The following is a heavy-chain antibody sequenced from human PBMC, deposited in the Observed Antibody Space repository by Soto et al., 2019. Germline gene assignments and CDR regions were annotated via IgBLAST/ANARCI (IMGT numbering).Heavy chain of an antibody. V-gene: IGHV4-59*01. CDR1: GGSISSYY. J-gene: IGHJ6*02. CDR2: IYYSGRS. Sequence: QVQLQESGPGLVKPSETLSLTCTVSGGSISSYYWSWIRQPPGKGLEWIGCIYYSGRSNYNPSLKSRVTASVDTSKNQFSLNLSSMTAADTAVYYCARAPSLYGMDVWGQGTTVTVSS. CDR3: ARAPSLYGMDV.